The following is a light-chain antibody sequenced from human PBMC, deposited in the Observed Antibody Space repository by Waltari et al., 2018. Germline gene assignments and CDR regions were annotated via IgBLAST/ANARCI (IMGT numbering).Light chain of an antibody. CDR3: GSLINSLSTVV. Sequence: QSVLTQPPSVSAAPGQMVDISCSGDIGNNYESWYQQVPGTAPKLVIHDNNKRPSGTPDRFSASKSSTSATLVIPGLQTGDEADYFCGSLINSLSTVVFGGRSKLTVL. V-gene: IGLV1-51*01. CDR1: IGNNY. CDR2: DNN. J-gene: IGLJ2*01.